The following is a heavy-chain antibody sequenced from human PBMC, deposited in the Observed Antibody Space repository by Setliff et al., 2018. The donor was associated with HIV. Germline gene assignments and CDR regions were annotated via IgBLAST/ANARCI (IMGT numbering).Heavy chain of an antibody. CDR2: IYYSGST. CDR1: GGSISSYY. Sequence: SETLSLTCTVSGGSISSYYWSWIRQPPGKGLEWIGYIYYSGSTNYNPSLKSRVTISVDTSKNQFSLKLSSVTAADTAVYYCARMTVRGVILPYYMDVWGKGTTVTVSS. D-gene: IGHD3-10*01. CDR3: ARMTVRGVILPYYMDV. V-gene: IGHV4-59*01. J-gene: IGHJ6*03.